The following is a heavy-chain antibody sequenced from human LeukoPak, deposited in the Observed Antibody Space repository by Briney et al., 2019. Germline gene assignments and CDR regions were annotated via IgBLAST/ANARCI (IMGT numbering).Heavy chain of an antibody. V-gene: IGHV4-34*01. CDR3: ARGHPDSSGYYYGSWFDP. CDR1: GGSFSGYY. D-gene: IGHD3-22*01. CDR2: INHSGSA. Sequence: PSETLSLTCAVYGGSFSGYYWSWIRQPPGKGLEWIGEINHSGSANYNPSLKSRVTISVDTSKNQLSLTLTSVTAADTAVYYCARGHPDSSGYYYGSWFDPWGQGTLVTVSS. J-gene: IGHJ5*02.